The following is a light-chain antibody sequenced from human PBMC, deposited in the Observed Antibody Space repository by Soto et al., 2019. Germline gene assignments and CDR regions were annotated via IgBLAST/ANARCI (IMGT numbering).Light chain of an antibody. CDR2: AAS. J-gene: IGKJ5*01. Sequence: DIQMTQSPSSLSASVGDRVTVTCRTSQNIYNYLNWYQQKPGKAPKLLIYAASSVQSGVPLRFSGSGSGTDFTLTISRLEPEDFAVYYCQQYGSSPITFGQGTRLE. CDR1: QNIYNY. V-gene: IGKV1-39*01. CDR3: QQYGSSPIT.